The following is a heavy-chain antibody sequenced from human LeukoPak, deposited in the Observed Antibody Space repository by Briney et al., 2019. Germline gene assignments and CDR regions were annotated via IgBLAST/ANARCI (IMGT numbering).Heavy chain of an antibody. V-gene: IGHV3-21*01. D-gene: IGHD6-19*01. J-gene: IGHJ4*02. CDR1: GFTFSSYN. CDR2: IRTSSSYI. CDR3: ARSKVAGTSDY. Sequence: PGGSLRLSCAASGFTFSSYNMNWVRQAPGKGLEWVSTIRTSSSYIYYADSVKGRFTISRDNGKNSLYLQMSSLRAEDTAVYYCARSKVAGTSDYWGQGTLVAVPS.